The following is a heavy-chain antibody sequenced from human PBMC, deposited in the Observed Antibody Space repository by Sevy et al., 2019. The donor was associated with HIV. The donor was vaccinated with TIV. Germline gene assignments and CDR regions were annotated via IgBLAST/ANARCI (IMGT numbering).Heavy chain of an antibody. Sequence: GGSQRLSCAASGFTFSYVWMSWVRQAPGKGLERVGHIKSKADGGTTDYAAPVKGRFIISRDDSKNMLYLQMNSLQTEDTAVYYCTTAAAQLDWGQGTLVTVSS. CDR3: TTAAAQLD. CDR1: GFTFSYVW. V-gene: IGHV3-15*01. D-gene: IGHD2-2*01. CDR2: IKSKADGGTT. J-gene: IGHJ4*02.